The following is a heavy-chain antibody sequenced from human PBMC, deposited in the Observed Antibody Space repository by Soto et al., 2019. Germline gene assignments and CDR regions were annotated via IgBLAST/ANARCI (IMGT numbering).Heavy chain of an antibody. V-gene: IGHV1-69*01. CDR3: ARDREMATISYYYYYGMDV. D-gene: IGHD1-26*01. Sequence: QVQLVQSGAEVKKPGSSVKVSCKASGGTFSSYAISWVRQAPGQGLEWMGGIIPIFGTATYAQKFQGRVTITADESTSTAYKEVSSMRSEDTAVYYCARDREMATISYYYYYGMDVWGQGTTVTVSS. CDR2: IIPIFGTA. CDR1: GGTFSSYA. J-gene: IGHJ6*02.